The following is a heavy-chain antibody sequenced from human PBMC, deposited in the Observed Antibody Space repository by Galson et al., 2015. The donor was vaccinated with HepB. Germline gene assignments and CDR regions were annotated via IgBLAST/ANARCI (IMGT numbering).Heavy chain of an antibody. D-gene: IGHD2-2*01. CDR3: ARDLPLYCSSTSCQFGYYYYYGMDV. V-gene: IGHV1-69*13. CDR2: IIPIFGTA. Sequence: SVKVSCKASGGTFSSYAISWVRQAPGQGLEWMGGIIPIFGTANYAQKFQGRVTITADESTSTAYMELSSLRSEDTAVYYCARDLPLYCSSTSCQFGYYYYYGMDVWGQGTTVTVSS. J-gene: IGHJ6*02. CDR1: GGTFSSYA.